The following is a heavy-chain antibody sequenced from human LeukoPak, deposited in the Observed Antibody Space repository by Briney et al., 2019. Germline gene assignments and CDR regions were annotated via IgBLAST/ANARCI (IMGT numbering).Heavy chain of an antibody. Sequence: GGSLRLSCAAFGFSFSTYAMTWVRQAPGKGLEWVSTITNSGGSTYYADSVKGRFTISRDNSKNSLYLQMNSLRAEDTAVYYCARETSGSHWGQGTLVTVSS. CDR1: GFSFSTYA. J-gene: IGHJ4*02. V-gene: IGHV3-23*01. CDR3: ARETSGSH. CDR2: ITNSGGST. D-gene: IGHD1-26*01.